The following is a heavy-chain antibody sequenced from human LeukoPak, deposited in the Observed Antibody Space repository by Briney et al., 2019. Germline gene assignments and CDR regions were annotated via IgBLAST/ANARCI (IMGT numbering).Heavy chain of an antibody. V-gene: IGHV4-59*12. CDR2: VHYTGST. CDR1: GGAISSYY. CDR3: AKNGQSGFSFDP. Sequence: SETLSLTCTVSGGAISSYYWSWIRQPPGKGLEWIGYVHYTGSTNDNPSLKSRATISLDTSKNQISLKLSSVTAADTAVYYCAKNGQSGFSFDPWGQGILVSVSS. J-gene: IGHJ5*02. D-gene: IGHD1-26*01.